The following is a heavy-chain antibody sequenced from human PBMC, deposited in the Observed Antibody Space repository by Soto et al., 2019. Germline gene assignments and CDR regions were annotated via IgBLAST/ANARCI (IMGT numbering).Heavy chain of an antibody. CDR3: ARLGYCSGGSCYPYFDY. D-gene: IGHD2-15*01. CDR2: IYYSGST. Sequence: SETLSLTCAVYGGSFSNYYWSWIRQPPGKGLEWIGDIYYSGSTNYNPSLKSRVTISVDTSKNQFSLKLSSVTAADTAVYYCARLGYCSGGSCYPYFDYWGQGTLVTVSS. V-gene: IGHV4-59*08. J-gene: IGHJ4*02. CDR1: GGSFSNYY.